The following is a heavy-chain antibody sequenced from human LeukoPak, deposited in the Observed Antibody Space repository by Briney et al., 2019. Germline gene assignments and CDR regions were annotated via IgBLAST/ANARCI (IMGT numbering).Heavy chain of an antibody. CDR3: ARWGGGITMVRGVIPKCGMDV. V-gene: IGHV4-34*01. CDR1: GGSFSGYY. Sequence: SETLSLTCAVYGGSFSGYYWSWIRQPPGKGLEWIGEINHSGSTNYNPSLKSRVTISVDTSKNQFSLKLSSVTAADTAVYYCARWGGGITMVRGVIPKCGMDVWGQGTTVTVSS. J-gene: IGHJ6*02. D-gene: IGHD3-10*01. CDR2: INHSGST.